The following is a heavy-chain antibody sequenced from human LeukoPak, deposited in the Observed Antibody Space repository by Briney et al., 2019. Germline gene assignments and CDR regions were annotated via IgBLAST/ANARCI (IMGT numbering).Heavy chain of an antibody. CDR2: IKSKTDGGTT. CDR1: GFTFSSYW. V-gene: IGHV3-15*01. D-gene: IGHD2-2*02. Sequence: GGSLRLSCVASGFTFSSYWMSWVRQAPGKGLEWVGRIKSKTDGGTTDYAAPVKGRFTISRDDSKNTLYLQMNSLKTEDTAVYYCTTDSDVRYCSSTSCYSDYWGQGTLVTVSS. J-gene: IGHJ4*02. CDR3: TTDSDVRYCSSTSCYSDY.